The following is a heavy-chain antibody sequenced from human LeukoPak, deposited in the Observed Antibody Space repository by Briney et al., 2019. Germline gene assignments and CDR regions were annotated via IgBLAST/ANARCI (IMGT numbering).Heavy chain of an antibody. J-gene: IGHJ5*02. Sequence: PGGSLRLSCAASGFTFSSYSMNWVRQAPGKGLEWVGRIRSKIDGRTTDYAAPVKGRFTISRDDSKNTLYLQMNSMKIEDTAVYYCTTDLPPWGQGTLVTVSS. CDR1: GFTFSSYS. CDR3: TTDLPP. V-gene: IGHV3-15*01. CDR2: IRSKIDGRTT.